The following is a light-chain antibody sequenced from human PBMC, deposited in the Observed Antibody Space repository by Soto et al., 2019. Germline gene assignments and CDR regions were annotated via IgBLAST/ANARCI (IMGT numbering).Light chain of an antibody. CDR1: QSISTW. CDR3: QQYMNYAT. CDR2: DAS. V-gene: IGKV1-5*01. Sequence: DIQMTQSPSTLPAYVGDRVTFTCRASQSISTWLAWYQQKPGKAPKLLIYDASSLQSDVPSRFSGSGSGTEFPLTISVLTTDDVASYYCQQYMNYATFGQGTKVEIK. J-gene: IGKJ1*01.